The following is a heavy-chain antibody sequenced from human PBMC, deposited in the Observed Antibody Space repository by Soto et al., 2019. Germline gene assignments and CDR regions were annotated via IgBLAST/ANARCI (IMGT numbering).Heavy chain of an antibody. Sequence: SETLSLTCTVSGGSISSYYWSWIRQPPGKGLEWIGYIYYSGSTNYNPSLKSRVTISVDTSKNQFSLKLSPVTAADTAVYYCARVDSTIFGVAPHWFDPRGQGTLVTVSS. CDR1: GGSISSYY. V-gene: IGHV4-59*01. CDR3: ARVDSTIFGVAPHWFDP. D-gene: IGHD3-3*01. CDR2: IYYSGST. J-gene: IGHJ5*02.